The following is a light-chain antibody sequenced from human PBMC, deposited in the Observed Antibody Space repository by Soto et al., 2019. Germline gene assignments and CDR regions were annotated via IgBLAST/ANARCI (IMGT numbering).Light chain of an antibody. Sequence: DIVLTQSPGTLSLSPGERATLSCRSGQSVGSNGFAWYQHKPGLAPRLLIYGASTRATGIPDRFSGSVSGTDFTLTISRLDPEYFAVYYGQHYSDSPPAWTFGQGTKVEIK. CDR2: GAS. CDR3: QHYSDSPPAWT. CDR1: QSVGSNG. V-gene: IGKV3-20*01. J-gene: IGKJ1*01.